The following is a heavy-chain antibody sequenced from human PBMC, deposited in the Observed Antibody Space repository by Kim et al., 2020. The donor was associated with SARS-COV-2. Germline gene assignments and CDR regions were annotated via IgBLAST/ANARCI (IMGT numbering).Heavy chain of an antibody. Sequence: GGSLRLSCAASGFTFSSYAMSWVRKAPGKGLEWVSGNSGNGESTYYADSVKGRFTISRDTSKSTLYLQMNSLRAEDTAVYYCARDRRGFNPYYGMDVWGQGTTVIVSS. J-gene: IGHJ6*02. CDR3: ARDRRGFNPYYGMDV. CDR1: GFTFSSYA. D-gene: IGHD3-10*01. CDR2: NSGNGEST. V-gene: IGHV3-23*01.